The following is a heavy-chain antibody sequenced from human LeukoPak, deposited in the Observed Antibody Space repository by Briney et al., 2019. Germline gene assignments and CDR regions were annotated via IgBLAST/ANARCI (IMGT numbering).Heavy chain of an antibody. CDR3: ASRIATAGSVDY. V-gene: IGHV3-53*01. CDR1: GFTVSSNY. J-gene: IGHJ4*02. CDR2: IYSSGST. D-gene: IGHD6-13*01. Sequence: GGSLRLSCAASGFTVSSNYMSWVRQAPGKGLEWVSVIYSSGSTYYADSVKGRFTIPRDNSKNTLHLQMNTLRAEDTAVYYCASRIATAGSVDYWGQGTLVTVSS.